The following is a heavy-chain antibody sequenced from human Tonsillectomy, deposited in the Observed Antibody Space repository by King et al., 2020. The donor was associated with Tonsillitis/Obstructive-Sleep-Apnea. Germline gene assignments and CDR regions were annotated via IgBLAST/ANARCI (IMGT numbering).Heavy chain of an antibody. Sequence: VQLVESGGGLVQPGGSLRLSCSASGFTFSTYAMHWVRQAPGKGLEYVSAISSNGGSTYYADSVKGRFTISRDNSKNTLYLQMSSLRPEDTALYYCVIKIERVTYYCFWSGYYFDYWGQGTLVTVS. CDR2: ISSNGGST. J-gene: IGHJ4*02. CDR1: GFTFSTYA. D-gene: IGHD3-3*01. V-gene: IGHV3-64D*06. CDR3: VIKIERVTYYCFWSGYYFDY.